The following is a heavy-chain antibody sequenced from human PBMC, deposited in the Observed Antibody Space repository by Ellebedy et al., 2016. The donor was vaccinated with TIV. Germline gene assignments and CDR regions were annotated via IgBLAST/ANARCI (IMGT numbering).Heavy chain of an antibody. J-gene: IGHJ6*02. V-gene: IGHV4-61*08. D-gene: IGHD2-8*01. CDR2: ISYSGST. CDR1: GASVSRGAYY. CDR3: ARGVSV. Sequence: MPSATLSLTCTLSGASVSRGAYYGSWIRQPPGKGLEWIGFISYSGSTSYNPSLKSRVTISVDTSKNQFSLKVGSVSAADTAVYYCARGVSVWGQGTTVTVSS.